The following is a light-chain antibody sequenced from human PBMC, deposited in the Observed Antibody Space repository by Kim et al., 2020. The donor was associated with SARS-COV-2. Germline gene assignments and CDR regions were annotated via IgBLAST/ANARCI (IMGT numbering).Light chain of an antibody. J-gene: IGLJ3*02. V-gene: IGLV1-51*01. CDR1: SSNIGNKY. CDR3: GTWDTSLSAWV. Sequence: GQKVTISCSGSSSNIGNKYVSWYQQLPGTAPKLLIYDNNKRPSGIPDRFSGSKSGTSATLGITGLQTGDEADYYCGTWDTSLSAWVFGGGTQLTVL. CDR2: DNN.